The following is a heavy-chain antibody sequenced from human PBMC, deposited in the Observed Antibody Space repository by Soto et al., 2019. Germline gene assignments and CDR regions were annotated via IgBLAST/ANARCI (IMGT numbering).Heavy chain of an antibody. Sequence: QVQLVESGGGVVQPGRSLRLSCVATGFTFSGYTVHWVRRAPGKGLEWVTLISYNGGKRYYADSVKGRFSISRDNSKDTVYLQMDSLKTEDTGLYYCARDNIGYGPAFDYWGQGTLVTVSS. D-gene: IGHD5-12*01. CDR2: ISYNGGKR. V-gene: IGHV3-30-3*01. J-gene: IGHJ4*02. CDR3: ARDNIGYGPAFDY. CDR1: GFTFSGYT.